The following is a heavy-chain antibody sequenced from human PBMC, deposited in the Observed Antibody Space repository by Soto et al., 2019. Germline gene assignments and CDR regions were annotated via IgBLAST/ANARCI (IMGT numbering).Heavy chain of an antibody. CDR3: ARGDYYGSGHDFDY. J-gene: IGHJ4*02. D-gene: IGHD3-10*01. CDR2: INPSGGST. Sequence: QVQLVQSGAEVKKPGASVKLSCKASGYTFTSYYLHWVRQAPGQGLEWMGTINPSGGSTNYAQKFQGSVTMTRDTSTSTVCLYLNSLRSEDTAVYYCARGDYYGSGHDFDYWGQGTLATVSS. CDR1: GYTFTSYY. V-gene: IGHV1-46*01.